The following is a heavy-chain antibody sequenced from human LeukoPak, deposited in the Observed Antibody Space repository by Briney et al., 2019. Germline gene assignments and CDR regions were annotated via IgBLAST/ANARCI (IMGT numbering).Heavy chain of an antibody. V-gene: IGHV3-66*02. CDR3: VSSTGQQLIPYDY. CDR1: GINVGTNY. CDR2: IYGGGAA. J-gene: IGHJ4*02. D-gene: IGHD6-13*01. Sequence: GGSRRLSCAASGINVGTNYMTWIRQAPGKGLEWVSLIYGGGAAYYAESVRGRFIISRDNSKNTLFLQMNSLRAEDTAVYYCVSSTGQQLIPYDYWGQGTHVAVSS.